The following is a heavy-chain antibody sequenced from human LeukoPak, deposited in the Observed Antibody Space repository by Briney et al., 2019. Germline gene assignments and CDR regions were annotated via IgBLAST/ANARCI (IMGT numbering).Heavy chain of an antibody. J-gene: IGHJ4*02. V-gene: IGHV3-30-3*01. CDR3: ARDLFYGRYYFDY. Sequence: GRSLRLSCAASGFTFSSYDMHWVRQAPGKGLEWVAVVSYDGSNKYYADSVKGRFTISRDNSKNTLYLQMNSLRAEDTAVYYCARDLFYGRYYFDYWGQETLVTVSS. D-gene: IGHD3-16*01. CDR2: VSYDGSNK. CDR1: GFTFSSYD.